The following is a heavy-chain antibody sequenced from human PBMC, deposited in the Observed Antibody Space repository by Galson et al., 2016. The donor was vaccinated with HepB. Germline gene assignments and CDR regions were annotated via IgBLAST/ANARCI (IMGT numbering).Heavy chain of an antibody. V-gene: IGHV3-48*02. CDR3: ARDWSYYYYGMDV. Sequence: SMRLPCAASGFTFSSYSMNWVRQAPGKGLEWVSYISSSSSTIYYADSVKGRFTISRDNAKNSLYLQMNSLRDEDTAVYYCARDWSYYYYGMDVWGQGTTVTVSS. CDR2: ISSSSSTI. D-gene: IGHD3-3*01. J-gene: IGHJ6*02. CDR1: GFTFSSYS.